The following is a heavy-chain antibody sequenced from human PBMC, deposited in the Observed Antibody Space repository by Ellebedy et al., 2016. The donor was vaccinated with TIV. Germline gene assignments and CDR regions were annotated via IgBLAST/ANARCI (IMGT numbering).Heavy chain of an antibody. V-gene: IGHV3-48*02. J-gene: IGHJ1*01. CDR2: ISSSSRTV. Sequence: GESLKISCAASGFSFTYYSMNWVRQAPGKGLEWVSYISSSSRTVHYADSVKGRFTISRDNAQNSLYLQMNSLRDEDTAVYYCARDEAGWSAENFLHWGQGTLVTVSS. CDR1: GFSFTYYS. CDR3: ARDEAGWSAENFLH. D-gene: IGHD6-19*01.